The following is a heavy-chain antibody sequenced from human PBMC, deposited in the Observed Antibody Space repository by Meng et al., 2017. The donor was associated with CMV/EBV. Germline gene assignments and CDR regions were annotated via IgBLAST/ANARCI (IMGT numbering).Heavy chain of an antibody. Sequence: GESLKISCAASGFTFSSYSMNWVRQAPGKGLEWVSSISSSSSYIYYADSAKGRFTISRDNAKNSLYLQMNSLRAEDTAVYYCARVNIVVVPAAIDGSSFSYYGMDVWGQGTTVTVSS. CDR1: GFTFSSYS. D-gene: IGHD2-2*01. CDR2: ISSSSSYI. V-gene: IGHV3-21*01. CDR3: ARVNIVVVPAAIDGSSFSYYGMDV. J-gene: IGHJ6*02.